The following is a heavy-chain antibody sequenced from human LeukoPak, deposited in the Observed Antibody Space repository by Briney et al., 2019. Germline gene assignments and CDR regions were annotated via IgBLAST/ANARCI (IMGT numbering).Heavy chain of an antibody. J-gene: IGHJ4*02. D-gene: IGHD3-22*01. V-gene: IGHV3-20*04. Sequence: GGSLRLSCAASGFTFDDYGMSWVRQAPGKGLEWVSGINWNGGSTGYADSVKGRFTISRDNAKNSLYLQMNSLRAEDTALYYCAREGGAPRRYYDSSGYSGIYYFDYWGQGTLVTVSS. CDR3: AREGGAPRRYYDSSGYSGIYYFDY. CDR2: INWNGGST. CDR1: GFTFDDYG.